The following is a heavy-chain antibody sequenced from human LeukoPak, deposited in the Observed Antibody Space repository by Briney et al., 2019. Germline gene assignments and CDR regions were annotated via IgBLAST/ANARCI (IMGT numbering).Heavy chain of an antibody. D-gene: IGHD6-19*01. CDR2: IKQDGSEK. CDR3: ARPYSVGWSLPAY. CDR1: GFTFSTYW. J-gene: IGHJ4*02. V-gene: IGHV3-7*01. Sequence: GRSLRLSCEVSGFTFSTYWMDWVSQAAGKGLEWVANIKQDGSEKYYVDSVKGRFTISRDNAKNSLYLQMNSLRAEDTAVYYCARPYSVGWSLPAYWGQGNMVTVSS.